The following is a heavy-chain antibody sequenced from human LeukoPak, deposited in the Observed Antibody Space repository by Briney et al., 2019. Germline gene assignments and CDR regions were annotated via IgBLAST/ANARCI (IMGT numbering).Heavy chain of an antibody. CDR1: GFPLSSYS. CDR3: VRVKGSYFDY. V-gene: IGHV3-48*01. J-gene: IGHJ4*02. D-gene: IGHD2-15*01. Sequence: PGGSLRLSCAASGFPLSSYSINWVRQAPGKGLEWVSYISSSGSAIYYVDSVKGRFTVSRDNAKNSLFLQMYSPRAEDTAVYYCVRVKGSYFDYWGQGALVTVSS. CDR2: ISSSGSAI.